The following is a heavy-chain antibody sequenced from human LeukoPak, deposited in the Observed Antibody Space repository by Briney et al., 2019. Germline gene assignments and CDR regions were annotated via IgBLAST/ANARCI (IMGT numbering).Heavy chain of an antibody. V-gene: IGHV4-31*03. CDR1: GGSISSGGYY. Sequence: SQTLSLTCTVSGGSISSGGYYWSWIRQHPGKGPEWIGYIYYSGSTYYNPSLKSRVTISVDTSKNQFSLKLSSVTAADTAVYYCARGGSLIRYFDWLLSGYYYGMDVWGQGTTVTVSS. CDR2: IYYSGST. J-gene: IGHJ6*02. CDR3: ARGGSLIRYFDWLLSGYYYGMDV. D-gene: IGHD3-9*01.